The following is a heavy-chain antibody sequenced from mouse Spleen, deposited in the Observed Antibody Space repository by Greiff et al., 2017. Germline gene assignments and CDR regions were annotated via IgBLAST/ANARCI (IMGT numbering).Heavy chain of an antibody. J-gene: IGHJ2*01. Sequence: EVQLQQSGPELVKPGASVKISCKASGYSFTGYYMNWVKQSPEKSLEWIGEINPSTGGTTYNQKFKAKATLTVDKSSSTAYMQLKSLTSEDSAVYYCARDYYGYGYFDYWGQGTTLTVSS. V-gene: IGHV1-42*01. CDR1: GYSFTGYY. D-gene: IGHD1-2*01. CDR3: ARDYYGYGYFDY. CDR2: INPSTGGT.